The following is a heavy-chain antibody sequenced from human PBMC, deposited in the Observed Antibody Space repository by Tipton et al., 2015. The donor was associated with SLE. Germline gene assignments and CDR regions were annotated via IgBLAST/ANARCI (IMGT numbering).Heavy chain of an antibody. CDR3: ARTLDALDI. Sequence: TLSLTCSVSADSIRRSYWSWIRQPPGKGLEWIGYIYYTGDTNYNPSLKSRVTISADTSKNQISLMLSSVTAADTAVYYCARTLDALDIWGQGTMVTVSS. V-gene: IGHV4-59*08. CDR1: ADSIRRSY. CDR2: IYYTGDT. J-gene: IGHJ3*02.